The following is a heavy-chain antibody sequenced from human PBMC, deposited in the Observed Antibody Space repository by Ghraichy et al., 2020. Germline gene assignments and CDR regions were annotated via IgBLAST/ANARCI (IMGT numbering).Heavy chain of an antibody. J-gene: IGHJ4*02. CDR1: GFTFSTYS. D-gene: IGHD6-19*01. CDR2: ISSTSANT. CDR3: ASGRSGGWYTDFDY. V-gene: IGHV3-48*02. Sequence: SCGASGFTFSTYSMNWVRQAPGKGLEWVSYISSTSANTYYADSVKGRFTISRDNAKNSLYLQMNSLRDEDTAVYYCASGRSGGWYTDFDYWGQGTLVIVSS.